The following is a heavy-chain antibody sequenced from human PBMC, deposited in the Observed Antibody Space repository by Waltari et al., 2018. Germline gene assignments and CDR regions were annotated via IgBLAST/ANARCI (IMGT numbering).Heavy chain of an antibody. CDR3: ASSSFCSSTTCYLGY. Sequence: QVRLVQSAAEVKKPGPSVKVSCKPSGYTLSSYGTSWVRQAPGQGLEWMGWIGAYNGNTDYAQKFRGRVTLTTDRSTNTAYMELRSLRSDDTAFYYCASSSFCSSTTCYLGYWGQGTLVTVSS. CDR1: GYTLSSYG. J-gene: IGHJ4*02. D-gene: IGHD2-2*01. V-gene: IGHV1-18*01. CDR2: IGAYNGNT.